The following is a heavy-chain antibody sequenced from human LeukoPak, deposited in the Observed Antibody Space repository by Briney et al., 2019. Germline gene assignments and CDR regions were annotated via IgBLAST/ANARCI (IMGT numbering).Heavy chain of an antibody. CDR1: GYTFTSYY. Sequence: GASVKVSCKASGYTFTSYYMHWVRRAPGQGLEWMGIINPGGGGTNYAQKLQGRVTMTRDTSTSTVYMELSSLRSEDTAVYYCARDGSGYAEKSADYFDYWGQGTLVTVSS. V-gene: IGHV1-46*04. CDR2: INPGGGGT. J-gene: IGHJ4*02. CDR3: ARDGSGYAEKSADYFDY. D-gene: IGHD5-12*01.